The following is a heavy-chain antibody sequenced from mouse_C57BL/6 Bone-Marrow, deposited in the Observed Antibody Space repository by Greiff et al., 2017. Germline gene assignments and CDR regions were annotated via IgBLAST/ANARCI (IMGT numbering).Heavy chain of an antibody. D-gene: IGHD2-3*01. J-gene: IGHJ3*01. Sequence: QVQLQQPGAELVRPGTSVKLSCKASGYTFTSYWMHWVKQRPGQGLEWIGVIDPSDSYTNYNQKFKGKATLTVDTSSSTAYMQLSSLTSEDSAVYYCARWLLSLDDWGQGTLVTVSA. V-gene: IGHV1-59*01. CDR2: IDPSDSYT. CDR1: GYTFTSYW. CDR3: ARWLLSLDD.